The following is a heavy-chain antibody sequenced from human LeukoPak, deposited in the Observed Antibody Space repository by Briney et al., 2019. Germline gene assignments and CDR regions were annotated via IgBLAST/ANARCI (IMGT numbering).Heavy chain of an antibody. V-gene: IGHV3-74*01. CDR3: ASSWRYTRWLDY. D-gene: IGHD1-14*01. Sequence: GGSLRLSCAASGFTFSSYWMHWVRQAPGKGLVWVSRINSDGSSTSYADSVKGRFTISRDNAKNTLYLQMNSLRVEDTAVYYCASSWRYTRWLDYWGQGTLVTVSS. CDR2: INSDGSST. J-gene: IGHJ4*02. CDR1: GFTFSSYW.